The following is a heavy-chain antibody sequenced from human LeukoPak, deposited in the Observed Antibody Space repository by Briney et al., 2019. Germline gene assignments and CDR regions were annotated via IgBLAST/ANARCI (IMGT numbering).Heavy chain of an antibody. J-gene: IGHJ4*02. CDR3: ARSSSGWYSFDY. Sequence: QPGGSLRLSCAASGFTFSSYVMSWVRQAPGKGLEWVSGVSRSGSSTKYADNVKGRFIISGDNPKNTLYLQMNSLRAEDTAVYYCARSSSGWYSFDYWGQGTLVTVSS. CDR2: VSRSGSST. D-gene: IGHD6-19*01. V-gene: IGHV3-23*01. CDR1: GFTFSSYV.